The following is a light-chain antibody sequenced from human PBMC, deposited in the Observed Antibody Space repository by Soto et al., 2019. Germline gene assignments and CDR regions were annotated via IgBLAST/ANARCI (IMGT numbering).Light chain of an antibody. CDR2: DAS. Sequence: EIVLTQSPATLSKSPCERATLSFRASQSISNYLAWYQQKPGQAPRLLIYDASNRATGIPARFSGSGSGTDFTLTISSLEPEDFAVYYCQQRSNWPITFGQGTRLEIK. CDR1: QSISNY. V-gene: IGKV3-11*01. J-gene: IGKJ5*01. CDR3: QQRSNWPIT.